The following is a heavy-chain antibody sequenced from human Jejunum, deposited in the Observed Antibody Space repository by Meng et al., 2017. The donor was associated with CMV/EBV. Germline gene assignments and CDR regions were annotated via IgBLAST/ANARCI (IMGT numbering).Heavy chain of an antibody. CDR3: ARYALDWEGFDC. V-gene: IGHV4-59*01. CDR1: GGSISGYF. J-gene: IGHJ4*02. CDR2: MHYSGST. Sequence: TVSGGSISGYFWGWLRQPPGKGLVWTGYMHYSGSTNYDPSLKSRVTISLDMSQNQFSLKLSSVTAADTAVYYCARYALDWEGFDCWGQGTRVTVSS. D-gene: IGHD2-2*01.